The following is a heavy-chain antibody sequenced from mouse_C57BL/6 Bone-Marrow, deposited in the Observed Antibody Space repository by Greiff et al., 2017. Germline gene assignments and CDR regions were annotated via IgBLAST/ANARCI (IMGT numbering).Heavy chain of an antibody. CDR2: IDPENGDT. CDR3: TTVDYYNY. V-gene: IGHV14-4*01. CDR1: GFNIKDDY. D-gene: IGHD1-1*01. Sequence: VQLQQSGAELVRPGASVKLSCTASGFNIKDDYMHWVKQRPEQGLEWIGRIDPENGDTEYASKFQGKATITADTSSNTAYLQHSSLTSEDTAVDYCTTVDYYNYWGQGTTLTVSS. J-gene: IGHJ2*01.